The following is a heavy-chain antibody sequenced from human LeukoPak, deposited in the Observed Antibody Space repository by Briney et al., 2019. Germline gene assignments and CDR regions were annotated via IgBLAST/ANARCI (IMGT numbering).Heavy chain of an antibody. J-gene: IGHJ4*02. V-gene: IGHV4-59*01. CDR1: GGSISSYH. CDR2: IYYSGST. Sequence: SETLSLTCTVSGGSISSYHWSWIRKPPGKGLEWIGDIYYSGSTNYNPSLKSRVTISVDTSKNQFSLKLSSVTAADTAVYYCARAGSGWSDFDYWGQGTLVTVSS. CDR3: ARAGSGWSDFDY. D-gene: IGHD6-19*01.